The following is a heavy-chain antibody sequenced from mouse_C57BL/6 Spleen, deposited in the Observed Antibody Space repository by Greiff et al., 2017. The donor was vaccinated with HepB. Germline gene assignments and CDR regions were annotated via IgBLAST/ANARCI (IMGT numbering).Heavy chain of an antibody. CDR1: GYSFTGYY. V-gene: IGHV1-42*01. J-gene: IGHJ1*03. Sequence: EVQLQQSGPELVKPGASVKISCKASGYSFTGYYMNWVKQSPEKSLEWIGEINPSTGGTTYNQKFKAKATLTVDKSSSTSYMQLKSLTSEDSAVYYCARSNSNYWYFGVWGTGTTVTVSS. D-gene: IGHD2-5*01. CDR2: INPSTGGT. CDR3: ARSNSNYWYFGV.